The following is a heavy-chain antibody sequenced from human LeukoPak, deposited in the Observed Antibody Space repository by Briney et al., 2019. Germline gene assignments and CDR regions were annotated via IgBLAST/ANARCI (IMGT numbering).Heavy chain of an antibody. CDR2: IIPILGIA. V-gene: IGHV1-69*04. CDR3: ARERRRSSGYHYFDY. Sequence: ASVKVSCKASGGTFSSYAISWVRQAPGQGLEWMGRIIPILGIANYAQKFQGRVTITADKSTSTAYMELSSLRSEDTAVYYCARERRRSSGYHYFDYWGQGTLVTVSS. J-gene: IGHJ4*02. CDR1: GGTFSSYA. D-gene: IGHD3-22*01.